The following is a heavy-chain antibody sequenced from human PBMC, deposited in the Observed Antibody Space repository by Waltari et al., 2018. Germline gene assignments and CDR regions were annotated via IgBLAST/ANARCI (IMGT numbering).Heavy chain of an antibody. CDR1: GFPFSSYS. D-gene: IGHD1-20*01. CDR2: SGGSSTYI. Sequence: EVQLVESGGGLVKPGGSLRLSCAASGFPFSSYSMNWVRQAPGKGLEWVSSSGGSSTYIYYADSVKCRFTISRDNAKKSLYLQMNSLRAEDTAVYYCARDPAITAPSDYWGQGTLVTVSS. CDR3: ARDPAITAPSDY. V-gene: IGHV3-21*01. J-gene: IGHJ4*02.